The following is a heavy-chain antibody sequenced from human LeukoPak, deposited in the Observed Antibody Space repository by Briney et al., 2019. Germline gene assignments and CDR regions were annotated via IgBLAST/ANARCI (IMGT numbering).Heavy chain of an antibody. J-gene: IGHJ6*02. CDR2: IKQDGSDE. CDR3: ARADYYGSGNYTPYYYYGRDV. V-gene: IGHV3-7*01. D-gene: IGHD3-10*01. CDR1: GFTFSSYW. Sequence: GGSLRLSCAASGFTFSSYWMRWVRQAPGKGLERVAKIKQDGSDEYYVDSVKGRFTMSRDNAKNALYLQMSSLRADDTAVYYCARADYYGSGNYTPYYYYGRDVWGQGTTVTVS.